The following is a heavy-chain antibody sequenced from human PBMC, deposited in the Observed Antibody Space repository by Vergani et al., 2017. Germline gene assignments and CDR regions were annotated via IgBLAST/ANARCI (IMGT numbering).Heavy chain of an antibody. Sequence: QLHLQESGPGLVKPSETLSLTCTVSGGSITSSSYYWGWIRQPPGKGLEWIGNIYHSGGAYYNPSLKGRVTISVDTSKNQFSLEVTSVTAADTAIYFCARTESFILRYFHCALWGQRTLVTVSS. CDR2: IYHSGGA. D-gene: IGHD3-9*01. CDR1: GGSITSSSYY. CDR3: ARTESFILRYFHCAL. J-gene: IGHJ4*02. V-gene: IGHV4-39*01.